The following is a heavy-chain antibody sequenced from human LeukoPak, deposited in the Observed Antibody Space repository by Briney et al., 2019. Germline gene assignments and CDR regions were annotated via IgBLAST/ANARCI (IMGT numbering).Heavy chain of an antibody. J-gene: IGHJ4*02. CDR1: GGSITSSTSY. V-gene: IGHV4-39*01. CDR2: IYYSGGT. CDR3: ARHPVETLDFDY. Sequence: SETLSLTCTVSGGSITSSTSYWGWIRQPPGKGLEWIGTIYYSGGTYYSPSLKSRVTISVDTSKNQFSLKLSSVTAADTAVYYCARHPVETLDFDYWGQGTLVTVSS. D-gene: IGHD5-24*01.